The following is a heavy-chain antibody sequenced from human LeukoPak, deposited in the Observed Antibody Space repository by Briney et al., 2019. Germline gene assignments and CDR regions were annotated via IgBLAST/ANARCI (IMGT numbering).Heavy chain of an antibody. D-gene: IGHD3-3*01. CDR3: AKETGFRSGSYFHY. CDR1: GFTFSSNW. Sequence: GGPLRLSCAASGFTFSSNWMSWVRQAPGKGLEWVANIKQDGGEKYYVDSVKGRFTISRDNAKNSLYLQMNSLRAEDTAVYYCAKETGFRSGSYFHYWGQGTLVTVSS. CDR2: IKQDGGEK. V-gene: IGHV3-7*03. J-gene: IGHJ4*02.